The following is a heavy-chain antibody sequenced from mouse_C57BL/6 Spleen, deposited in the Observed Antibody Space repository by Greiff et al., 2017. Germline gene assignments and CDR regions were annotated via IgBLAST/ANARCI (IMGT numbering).Heavy chain of an antibody. V-gene: IGHV14-2*01. D-gene: IGHD2-2*01. Sequence: VQLQQSGAELVKPGASVKLSCTASGFNIKDYYMHWVKQRTEQGLEWIGRIDPEDGETKYAPKFQGKATITADTSSNTAYLQLSSLTSEDTAVYYCAPYGYDPSLAYWGQGTLVTVSA. CDR3: APYGYDPSLAY. CDR1: GFNIKDYY. J-gene: IGHJ3*01. CDR2: IDPEDGET.